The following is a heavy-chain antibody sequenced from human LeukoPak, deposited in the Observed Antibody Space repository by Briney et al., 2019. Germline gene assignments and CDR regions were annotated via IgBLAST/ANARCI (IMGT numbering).Heavy chain of an antibody. Sequence: GGSLRLSCAASGFTFRSFSMNWVRQAPGKGLEWVSSISSTGNYKNCADSVKGRFTISRDNGKNSLYLQMDNLRAEDTAMYYCASEYSSGWSHYFDYWGQGNLVTVSS. CDR2: ISSTGNYK. V-gene: IGHV3-21*01. CDR3: ASEYSSGWSHYFDY. J-gene: IGHJ4*02. D-gene: IGHD6-19*01. CDR1: GFTFRSFS.